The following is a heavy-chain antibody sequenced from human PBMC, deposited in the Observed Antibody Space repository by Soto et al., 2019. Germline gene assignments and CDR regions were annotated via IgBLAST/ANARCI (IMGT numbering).Heavy chain of an antibody. D-gene: IGHD3-10*01. Sequence: EVQLVESGGGLVQPGGSLRLSCAASGFTFSSYAMHWVRQAPGKGLEYVSAISSNGGSTYYANSVKGRFTISRDNSKNTLYLQMGSLRAEDMAVYDCARDLDTMVRGVIGDWGQGTLVTVSS. CDR3: ARDLDTMVRGVIGD. V-gene: IGHV3-64*01. J-gene: IGHJ4*02. CDR1: GFTFSSYA. CDR2: ISSNGGST.